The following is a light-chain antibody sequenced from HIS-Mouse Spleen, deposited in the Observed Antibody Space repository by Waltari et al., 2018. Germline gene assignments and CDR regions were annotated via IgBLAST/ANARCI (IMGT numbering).Light chain of an antibody. CDR3: QQYYSTPYT. V-gene: IGKV4-1*01. J-gene: IGKJ2*01. Sequence: DIVMTQSPDSLAVSLGERATINCKSSQSVLYSSNNKNYLAWYQQKPGQPPKLLIYLASTRESGVPDRFSGSGSGTDFTLTINSLQAEDVAVYYCQQYYSTPYTFGQGTKLEIK. CDR1: QSVLYSSNNKNY. CDR2: LAS.